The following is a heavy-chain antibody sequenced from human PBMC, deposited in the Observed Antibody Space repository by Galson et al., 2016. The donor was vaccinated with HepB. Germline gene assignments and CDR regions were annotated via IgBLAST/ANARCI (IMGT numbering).Heavy chain of an antibody. J-gene: IGHJ6*02. CDR1: GFSLTTTEMC. D-gene: IGHD2-2*01. CDR3: ARSRNTSTRYGLDV. Sequence: PALVQPTQTLTLTCTFSGFSLTTTEMCVSWIRQTPGKALEWLALIDWDDDKYYSTSLKTRLTISMDTSKNQVVLTMSNMDPVDTGTYYCARSRNTSTRYGLDVWGQGTTVTVSS. CDR2: IDWDDDK. V-gene: IGHV2-70*13.